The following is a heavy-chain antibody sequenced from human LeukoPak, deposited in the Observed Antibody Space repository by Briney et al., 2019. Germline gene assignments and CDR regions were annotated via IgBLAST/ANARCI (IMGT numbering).Heavy chain of an antibody. V-gene: IGHV1-69*05. CDR3: ARSSGSYPQSLDY. D-gene: IGHD1-26*01. CDR2: IIPIFGTA. J-gene: IGHJ4*02. CDR1: GATFSSYA. Sequence: SVKVSCKASGATFSSYAISWVRQPPGQGLEWMGRIIPIFGTANYAQKFQGRVTITTDESTSTAYMELSSLRSEDTAVYYCARSSGSYPQSLDYWGQGTLVTVSS.